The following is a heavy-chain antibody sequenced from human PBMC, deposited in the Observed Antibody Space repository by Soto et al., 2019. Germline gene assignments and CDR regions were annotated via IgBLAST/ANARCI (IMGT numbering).Heavy chain of an antibody. CDR3: VRIGAGGWDIPFDY. V-gene: IGHV3-48*03. CDR1: GFTFSSYE. CDR2: ISDSGNII. Sequence: EVQLVESGGGLVHPGGSLRLSCATSGFTFSSYEMTWVRQAPGKGLEWVSYISDSGNIIYYADSVKGRFTISRDDAKNSLYLQMNSLRAEDTALYYCVRIGAGGWDIPFDYWGQGTPVTAAS. J-gene: IGHJ4*02. D-gene: IGHD6-19*01.